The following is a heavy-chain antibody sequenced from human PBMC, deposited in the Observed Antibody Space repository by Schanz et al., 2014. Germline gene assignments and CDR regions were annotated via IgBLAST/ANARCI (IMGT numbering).Heavy chain of an antibody. CDR2: ISASGGST. Sequence: EVHLVESGGGLVKRGGSLRLSCAASGFTISSYSMNWVRQAPGKGLEWVSTISASGGSTYYADSVKGRFTISRDNSKNTLYLQMNSLRAEDTAVYYCAKQIHYDILTVTRNWGQGTLVTVSS. CDR1: GFTISSYS. J-gene: IGHJ4*02. V-gene: IGHV3-23*04. D-gene: IGHD3-9*01. CDR3: AKQIHYDILTVTRN.